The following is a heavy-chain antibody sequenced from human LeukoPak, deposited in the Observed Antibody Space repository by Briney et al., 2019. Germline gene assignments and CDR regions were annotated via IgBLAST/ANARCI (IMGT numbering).Heavy chain of an antibody. D-gene: IGHD2-21*02. CDR1: GGSISSSSYY. J-gene: IGHJ4*02. CDR3: ARSRPYCGGDCPPIDY. Sequence: SETLSLTCTVSGGSISSSSYYWGWIRQPPGKGLEWIGSIYYSGSTYYNPSLKSRVTISVDTSKNQFSLKLSSVTAADTAVYYCARSRPYCGGDCPPIDYWGQGTPVTVSS. CDR2: IYYSGST. V-gene: IGHV4-39*07.